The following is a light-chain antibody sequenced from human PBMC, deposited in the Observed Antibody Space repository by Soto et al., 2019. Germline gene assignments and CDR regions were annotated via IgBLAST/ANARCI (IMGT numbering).Light chain of an antibody. V-gene: IGKV3-15*01. Sequence: EIVMTQSPATLSVSPGEGATLSCRASQSVSSNLAWYQQNPGQAPRLLIYGASTRAPGIPARFSGSGSGTEFTLTISSLPSEDSALYFCQHYSSWPTFGPGTKVDIK. J-gene: IGKJ3*01. CDR2: GAS. CDR3: QHYSSWPT. CDR1: QSVSSN.